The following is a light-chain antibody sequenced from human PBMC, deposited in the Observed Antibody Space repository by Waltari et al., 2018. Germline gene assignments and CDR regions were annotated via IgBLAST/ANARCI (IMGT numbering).Light chain of an antibody. CDR1: SSDVGGYNY. V-gene: IGLV2-14*01. Sequence: QSALTQPASVSGSPGQSITISCTGTSSDVGGYNYVSWSQQHPGKAPKVMIYDVNKRPSGVSKRFSGSKSGNTASLTISGLQAEDEADYYCSSYTNSRTYVFGIGTKVAVL. CDR2: DVN. J-gene: IGLJ1*01. CDR3: SSYTNSRTYV.